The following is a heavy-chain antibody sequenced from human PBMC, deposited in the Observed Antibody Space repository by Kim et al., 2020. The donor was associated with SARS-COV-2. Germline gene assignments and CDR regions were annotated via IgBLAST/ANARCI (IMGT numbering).Heavy chain of an antibody. D-gene: IGHD1-26*01. Sequence: ADSVKGRFTISRDNSKNTLYLQMDSLRAEDTAVYYCARDKGMWELPIFDYWGQGTLVTVSS. V-gene: IGHV3-33*01. J-gene: IGHJ4*02. CDR3: ARDKGMWELPIFDY.